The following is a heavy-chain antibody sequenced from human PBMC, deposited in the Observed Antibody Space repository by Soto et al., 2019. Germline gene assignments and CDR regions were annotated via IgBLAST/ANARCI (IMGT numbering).Heavy chain of an antibody. CDR3: ARAGSYGYGLFDF. D-gene: IGHD5-18*01. CDR1: GFSFSNFE. Sequence: GESLKISCAASGFSFSNFEMNWVRQAPGKGLEWISHITSGDATTYYADSVKGRFTISRDDAKSSLYLQMNDLRGEDTAVYYCARAGSYGYGLFDFWGQGTLVTVSS. V-gene: IGHV3-48*03. J-gene: IGHJ4*02. CDR2: ITSGDATT.